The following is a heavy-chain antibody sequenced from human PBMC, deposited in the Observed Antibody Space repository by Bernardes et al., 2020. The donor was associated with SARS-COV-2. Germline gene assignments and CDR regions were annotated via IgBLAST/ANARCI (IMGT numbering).Heavy chain of an antibody. CDR2: IHYDDST. J-gene: IGHJ4*02. CDR3: AKDRRGVGVIVPGEDY. Sequence: SLMLSCAASGFSFSSYHMTWVRQAPGQGLEWVSAIHYDDSTFYADSVRGRFTISRDNSKNMFYLQMNSLRPEDTAVYYCAKDRRGVGVIVPGEDYWGQGTLVIVSS. CDR1: GFSFSSYH. D-gene: IGHD3-16*02. V-gene: IGHV3-23*01.